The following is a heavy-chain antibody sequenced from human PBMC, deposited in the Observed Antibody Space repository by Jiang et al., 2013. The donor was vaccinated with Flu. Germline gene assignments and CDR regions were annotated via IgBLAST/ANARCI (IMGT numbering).Heavy chain of an antibody. J-gene: IGHJ4*02. CDR2: INAYNGNT. V-gene: IGHV1-18*01. D-gene: IGHD4-23*01. CDR3: ARAPHGGNSFHFDY. Sequence: PGASVKVSCKASGYSFTRYGISWVRQAPGQGLEWMGWINAYNGNTNYAQKLQGRVTMTTDTSTSTAYMELRSLRSDDTAVYYCARAPHGGNSFHFDYWGQGTLVTVSS. CDR1: GYSFTRYG.